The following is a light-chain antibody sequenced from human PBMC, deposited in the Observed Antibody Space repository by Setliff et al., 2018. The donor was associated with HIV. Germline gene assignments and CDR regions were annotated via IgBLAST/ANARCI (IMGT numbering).Light chain of an antibody. Sequence: FMLTQPHSVSESPGRTVTISCTRSSGSITSNYVQWYQHRPGSSPTTVIHGDNQRPSGVPDRFFGSIDSSSNSASLTISGLKTEDEADYYCQSYDLNNRVFGGGTKVTVL. CDR1: SGSITSNY. CDR3: QSYDLNNRV. J-gene: IGLJ2*01. CDR2: GDN. V-gene: IGLV6-57*01.